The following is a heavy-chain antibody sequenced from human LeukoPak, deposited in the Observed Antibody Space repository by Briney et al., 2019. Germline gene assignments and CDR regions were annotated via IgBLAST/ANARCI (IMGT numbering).Heavy chain of an antibody. Sequence: SETLSLTCAVYGGSFSGYYWSWIRQPPGKGLEWIGEINHSGSTNYNPSLKSRVTISVDTSKNQFSLKLSSVTAADTAVYYCARGGIRRGPYSGSWRVLSWFDPWGQGTLVTVSS. CDR2: INHSGST. CDR1: GGSFSGYY. J-gene: IGHJ5*02. V-gene: IGHV4-34*01. D-gene: IGHD6-13*01. CDR3: ARGGIRRGPYSGSWRVLSWFDP.